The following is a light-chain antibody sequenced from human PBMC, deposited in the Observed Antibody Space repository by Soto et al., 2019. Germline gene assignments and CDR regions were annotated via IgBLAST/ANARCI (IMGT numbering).Light chain of an antibody. CDR3: TSYAGGNNV. CDR1: SSDVGGYNY. CDR2: EVN. J-gene: IGLJ1*01. Sequence: QSALTQPPSASGSPGQSVTISCPGTSSDVGGYNYVSWYQQHPGKVPKLMVYEVNKRPSGVPDRFSGSKSGNTASLTVSGLQAEDEDDYYCTSYAGGNNVFGTGTKLTVL. V-gene: IGLV2-8*01.